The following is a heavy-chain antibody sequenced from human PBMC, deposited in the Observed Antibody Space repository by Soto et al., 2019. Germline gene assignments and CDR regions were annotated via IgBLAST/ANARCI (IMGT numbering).Heavy chain of an antibody. CDR1: GFTFSSYS. CDR2: ISSSSSTI. V-gene: IGHV3-48*01. D-gene: IGHD3-3*01. J-gene: IGHJ6*03. Sequence: EVQLVESGGGLVQPGGSLRLSCAASGFTFSSYSMNWVRQAPGKGLEWVSYISSSSSTIYYADSVKGRFTISRDNAQNALYLQMNSLRAEDTAVYYCAAPPLFGVVTATYVDVWGKGTTVTVSS. CDR3: AAPPLFGVVTATYVDV.